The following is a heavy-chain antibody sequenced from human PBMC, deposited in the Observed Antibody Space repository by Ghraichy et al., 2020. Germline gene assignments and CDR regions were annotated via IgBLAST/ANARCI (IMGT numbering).Heavy chain of an antibody. V-gene: IGHV4-59*01. D-gene: IGHD2-2*02. CDR2: IYYSGST. CDR1: GGSISSYY. CDR3: ARAVGRDCSSTSCHIHDAFDI. Sequence: SETLSLTCTVSGGSISSYYWSWIRQPPGKGLEWIGYIYYSGSTNYNPSLKSRVTISVDTSKNQFSLKLSSVTAADTAVYYCARAVGRDCSSTSCHIHDAFDIWGQGTMVTVSS. J-gene: IGHJ3*02.